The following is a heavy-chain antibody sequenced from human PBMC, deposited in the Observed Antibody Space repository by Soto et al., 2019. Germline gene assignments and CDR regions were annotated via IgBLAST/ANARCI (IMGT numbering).Heavy chain of an antibody. CDR2: IYHSGST. J-gene: IGHJ4*02. V-gene: IGHV4-4*02. CDR1: GASVSSTDW. CDR3: ASPDSGYFHY. Sequence: PSETLSLTCAVSGASVSSTDWWRWVRQPPGKGLEWLGGIYHSGSTYYNPSLRSRGAISVDTSQNVFSLTLTSVTAAATAAVYFASPDSGYFHYWGRGALVTVSS.